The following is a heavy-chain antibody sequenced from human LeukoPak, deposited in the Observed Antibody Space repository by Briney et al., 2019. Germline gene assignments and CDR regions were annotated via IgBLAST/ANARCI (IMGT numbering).Heavy chain of an antibody. Sequence: ASVKVSCKASGYTFTGYYMHWVRQAPGQGLEWMGWISPTSGGTNYAQKFQGRVTMTRDTSISTAYMELRRLRSDDTAVYYCARLAAAGYYYYYYMDVWGKGTTVTISS. V-gene: IGHV1-2*02. CDR2: ISPTSGGT. D-gene: IGHD6-13*01. J-gene: IGHJ6*03. CDR3: ARLAAAGYYYYYYMDV. CDR1: GYTFTGYY.